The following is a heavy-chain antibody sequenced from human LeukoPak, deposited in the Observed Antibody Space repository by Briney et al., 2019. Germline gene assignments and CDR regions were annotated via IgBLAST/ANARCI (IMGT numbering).Heavy chain of an antibody. D-gene: IGHD2-15*01. CDR2: IYWDDAK. CDR3: AHTVTYSLGDAFDI. Sequence: SGPTLLHPTQPLTLTCTFSGFSLSTSGVGVGWFRQSPRKALEWLALIYWDDAKRYSPSLKNRLTITQDTSNKQVVLTMTNMDPVDTATYYCAHTVTYSLGDAFDIWGQGTMVTVSS. J-gene: IGHJ3*02. V-gene: IGHV2-5*02. CDR1: GFSLSTSGVG.